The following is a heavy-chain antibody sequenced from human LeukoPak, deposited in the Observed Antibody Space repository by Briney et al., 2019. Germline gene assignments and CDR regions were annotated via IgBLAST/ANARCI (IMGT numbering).Heavy chain of an antibody. CDR1: GFTFSSYS. CDR2: ISSSSSYI. J-gene: IGHJ4*02. V-gene: IGHV3-21*01. Sequence: GGSLRLSCAASGFTFSSYSMNWVRQAPGKGLEWVSSISSSSSYIYYADSVKGRFTISRDNAKNSLYLQMNSLRAEDTALYYCARGPYSSSTGTFGLWGQGTLVTVSS. CDR3: ARGPYSSSTGTFGL. D-gene: IGHD6-6*01.